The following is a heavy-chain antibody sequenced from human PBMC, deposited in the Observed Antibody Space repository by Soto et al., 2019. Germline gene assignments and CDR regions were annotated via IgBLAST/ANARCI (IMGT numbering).Heavy chain of an antibody. CDR1: GGSVTNSSYY. V-gene: IGHV4-39*01. CDR2: VYYRGRS. CDR3: VSQRTPVPTQAYFDY. D-gene: IGHD2-15*01. Sequence: WETLSLTCTVSGGSVTNSSYYWGWIRQSPGKGLEWIGSVYYRGRSYSKSSVKSRVTISVDTSKNRFSLSLNSVTASDTAVYFCVSQRTPVPTQAYFDYWGPGALVTVSS. J-gene: IGHJ4*02.